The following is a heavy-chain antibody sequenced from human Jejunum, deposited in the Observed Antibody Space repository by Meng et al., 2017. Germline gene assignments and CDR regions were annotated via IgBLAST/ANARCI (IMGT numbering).Heavy chain of an antibody. CDR2: IGSNGRDT. D-gene: IGHD6-6*01. CDR3: ATEYRISETFDY. CDR1: GFIFSTYD. J-gene: IGHJ4*02. V-gene: IGHV3-33*01. Sequence: VALVEAGGGVVQPGRSLRLSCAASGFIFSTYDMHWVRQAPGKGLEWVAFIGSNGRDTFYADSVRGRFTISRDNSKNTLYLQMNSLRAEDTAIYYCATEYRISETFDYWGQGTLVTVSS.